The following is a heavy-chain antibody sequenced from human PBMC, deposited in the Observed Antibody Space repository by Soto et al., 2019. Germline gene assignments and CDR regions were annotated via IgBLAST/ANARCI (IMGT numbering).Heavy chain of an antibody. V-gene: IGHV1-69*01. J-gene: IGHJ6*02. CDR3: ARGLTVYSAVLHYFYAMDV. CDR1: GGTFKSYA. D-gene: IGHD2-8*01. Sequence: QVQLVQSGAEVKKPGSSVTVSCTVSGGTFKSYAISWLRQAPGQGLEWMGGFIPMFGTASYAQKFQGRVTITADESTSTTDMELSSLRSEDTAIFFCARGLTVYSAVLHYFYAMDVWGQGTSVTISS. CDR2: FIPMFGTA.